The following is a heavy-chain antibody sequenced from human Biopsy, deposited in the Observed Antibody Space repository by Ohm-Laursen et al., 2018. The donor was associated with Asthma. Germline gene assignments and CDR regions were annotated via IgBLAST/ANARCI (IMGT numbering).Heavy chain of an antibody. V-gene: IGHV1-18*01. CDR3: ARAVDYSHYYGIDV. J-gene: IGHJ6*02. CDR1: GYTFNSAG. CDR2: ISVYNGNT. D-gene: IGHD3-10*01. Sequence: ESSVKVSCKTSGYTFNSAGITWARQAPGQGLEWMGWISVYNGNTKDAQKLQDRVTMITDTSTNTAYMELRSLRSDDTAVYFCARAVDYSHYYGIDVWGQGTTVTVS.